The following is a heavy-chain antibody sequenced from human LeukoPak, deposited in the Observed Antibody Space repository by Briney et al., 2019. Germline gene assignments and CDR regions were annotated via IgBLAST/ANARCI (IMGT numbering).Heavy chain of an antibody. J-gene: IGHJ3*02. V-gene: IGHV3-11*01. CDR2: IDSGNSTR. D-gene: IGHD2-2*01. CDR1: GFIFSDFY. Sequence: PGGSLRLSCAASGFIFSDFYMSWLRHVPGKGLESVSYIDSGNSTRFYADSVKGRFAISRDNANDSLYLHMNSLRVEDTAVYYCARTSRASCSFSRRSGWGCAFDIWGQGTTVTVSS. CDR3: ARTSRASCSFSRRSGWGCAFDI.